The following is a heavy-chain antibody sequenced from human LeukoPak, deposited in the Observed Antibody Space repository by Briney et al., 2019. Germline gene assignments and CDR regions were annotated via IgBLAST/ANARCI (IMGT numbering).Heavy chain of an antibody. CDR3: AKDQGYTYGHSFDY. D-gene: IGHD5-18*01. J-gene: IGHJ4*02. Sequence: GGSLRLSCEASGFTFGSYGMHWVRQAPGKGLEWVALISSDGSNEYYGDSVKGRFTISRDNSKSTLYLQMNSLRAEDTAVYYCAKDQGYTYGHSFDYWGQGTLVTVSS. CDR2: ISSDGSNE. CDR1: GFTFGSYG. V-gene: IGHV3-30*18.